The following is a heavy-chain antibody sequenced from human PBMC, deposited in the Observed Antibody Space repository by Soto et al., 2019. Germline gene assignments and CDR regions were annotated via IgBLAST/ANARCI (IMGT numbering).Heavy chain of an antibody. J-gene: IGHJ4*02. V-gene: IGHV1-2*02. D-gene: IGHD3-3*01. Sequence: ASVKVSCKASGYTFTGYYMHWVRQAPGQGLEWMGWINPNSGGTNYAQKFQGRVTMTRGTSISTAYMELSRLRSDDTAVYYCARTYYDFWSGYYMTPHLDYWGQGTLVTVSS. CDR1: GYTFTGYY. CDR2: INPNSGGT. CDR3: ARTYYDFWSGYYMTPHLDY.